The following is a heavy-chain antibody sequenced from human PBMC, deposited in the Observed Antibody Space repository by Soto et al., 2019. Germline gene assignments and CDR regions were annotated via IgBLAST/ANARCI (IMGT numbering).Heavy chain of an antibody. D-gene: IGHD1-26*01. Sequence: GESLKISCKGSGYSFTIYWIGWVRQMPGKGLEWMGIIYPGDSDTRYSPSFQGQVTISADKSISTAYLQWSSLKASDTAMYYCARLSGDSGSPRGFDPWGQGTLVTVSS. J-gene: IGHJ5*02. CDR3: ARLSGDSGSPRGFDP. CDR1: GYSFTIYW. V-gene: IGHV5-51*01. CDR2: IYPGDSDT.